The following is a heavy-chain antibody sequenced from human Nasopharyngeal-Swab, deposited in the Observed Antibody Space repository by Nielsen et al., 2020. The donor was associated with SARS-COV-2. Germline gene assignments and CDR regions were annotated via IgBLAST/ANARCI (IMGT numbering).Heavy chain of an antibody. D-gene: IGHD4-23*01. CDR2: IYSGGSK. V-gene: IGHV3-53*01. J-gene: IGHJ4*02. CDR3: ARDKGGNSPPYYFDY. Sequence: VRQAPGKGLEWVSVIYSGGSKYYADSVKGRFTISRDNSKNTLYLQMNSLRAEDTAVCYCARDKGGNSPPYYFDYWGQGTLVTVSS.